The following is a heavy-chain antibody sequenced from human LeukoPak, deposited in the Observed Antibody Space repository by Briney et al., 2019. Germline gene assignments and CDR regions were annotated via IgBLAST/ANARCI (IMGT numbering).Heavy chain of an antibody. CDR3: ARDLPRSGRGDEFDY. CDR1: GYTFTGYY. Sequence: ASVKVSCKASGYTFTGYYIHWVRQAPGQGLEWMGWINPNRGGTNYAQKFQGRVTMTRDTSISTAYMELSSLRSDDTAVYYCARDLPRSGRGDEFDYWGQGTLVTVSS. J-gene: IGHJ4*02. CDR2: INPNRGGT. D-gene: IGHD2-21*02. V-gene: IGHV1-2*02.